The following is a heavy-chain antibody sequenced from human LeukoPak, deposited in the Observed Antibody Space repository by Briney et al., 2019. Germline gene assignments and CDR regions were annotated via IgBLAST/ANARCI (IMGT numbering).Heavy chain of an antibody. Sequence: SETLSLTCAVYGGSFSGYYWSWIRQPPGKGLEWLGEINHIGSTNYNPSLKSRVTISVDTSKNEFSLKLRSLTPADTPVYHCARASMILLVPHHARDFVYWGQGSLVTVSS. CDR1: GGSFSGYY. D-gene: IGHD3-22*01. J-gene: IGHJ4*02. CDR2: INHIGST. CDR3: ARASMILLVPHHARDFVY. V-gene: IGHV4-34*01.